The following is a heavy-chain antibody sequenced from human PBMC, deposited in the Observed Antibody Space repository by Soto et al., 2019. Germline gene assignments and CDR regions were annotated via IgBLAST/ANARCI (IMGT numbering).Heavy chain of an antibody. CDR2: ISSSSSTI. D-gene: IGHD1-26*01. CDR3: AREGGSLNWFDP. CDR1: GFTFSGYS. V-gene: IGHV3-48*02. J-gene: IGHJ5*02. Sequence: EVQLVESGGGLVQPGGSLSLSCTASGFTFSGYSMNWVRQAPGKGLEWVSYISSSSSTIYYEDAVIGRFIISRDNAKNSLYLQMNSLRDEDSAVYYCAREGGSLNWFDPWGQGTLVTVAS.